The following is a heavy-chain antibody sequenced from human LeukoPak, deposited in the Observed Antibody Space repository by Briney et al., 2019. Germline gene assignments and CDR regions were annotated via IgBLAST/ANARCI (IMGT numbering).Heavy chain of an antibody. CDR1: GGSISSYY. D-gene: IGHD1-26*01. CDR2: IYTSGST. J-gene: IGHJ5*02. Sequence: SETLSLTCTVSGGSISSYYWSWIRQPAGKGLEWIGRIYTSGSTNYNPSLKSRVTMSVDTSKNQFSLKLSSVTAADTAVYYCARGPREGGSYRKQYNWFDPWGQGTLVTVSS. CDR3: ARGPREGGSYRKQYNWFDP. V-gene: IGHV4-4*07.